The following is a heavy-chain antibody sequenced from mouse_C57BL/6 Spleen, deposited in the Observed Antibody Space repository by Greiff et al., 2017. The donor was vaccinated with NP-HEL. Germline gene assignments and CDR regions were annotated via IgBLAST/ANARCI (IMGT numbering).Heavy chain of an antibody. CDR2: ISSGSSTI. J-gene: IGHJ4*01. D-gene: IGHD2-3*01. CDR1: GFTFSDYG. V-gene: IGHV5-17*01. CDR3: ARRENDGYYRYAMDY. Sequence: EVQVVESGGGLVKPGGSLKLSCAASGFTFSDYGMHWVRQAPEKGLEWVAYISSGSSTIYYADTVKGRFTISRDNAKNTLFLQMTSLRSEDTAMYYCARRENDGYYRYAMDYWGQGTSVTVSS.